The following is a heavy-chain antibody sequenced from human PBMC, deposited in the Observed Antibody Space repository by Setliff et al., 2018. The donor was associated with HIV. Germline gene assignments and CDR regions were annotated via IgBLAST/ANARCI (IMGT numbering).Heavy chain of an antibody. Sequence: TSETLSLTCSVSGGAISSSYFSWIRQSAGEGLEWIGRIYSTGTTNYNPYFESRVTMSLDTSKKQFSLTLTSVTAADTAIYYCARESSSGWSIIDDGGQG. D-gene: IGHD6-19*01. V-gene: IGHV4-4*07. CDR1: GGAISSSY. CDR3: ARESSSGWSIIDD. CDR2: IYSTGTT. J-gene: IGHJ4*02.